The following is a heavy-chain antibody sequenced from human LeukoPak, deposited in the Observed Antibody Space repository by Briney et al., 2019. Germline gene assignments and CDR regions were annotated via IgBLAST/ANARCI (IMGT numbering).Heavy chain of an antibody. J-gene: IGHJ3*02. CDR2: INPNSGGT. CDR1: GYNFTDYY. V-gene: IGHV1-2*02. Sequence: GSVKVSCKASGYNFTDYYIHWVRPAPGQGLEWMGWINPNSGGTNYAQKFQGRVTMTRDTSSSTAYMELSRLRSDDTAVYYCARSSGDSSGYFDAFDIWGQGTMVTVSS. CDR3: ARSSGDSSGYFDAFDI. D-gene: IGHD3-22*01.